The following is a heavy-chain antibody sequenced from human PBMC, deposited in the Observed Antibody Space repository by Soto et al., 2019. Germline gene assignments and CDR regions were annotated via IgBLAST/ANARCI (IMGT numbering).Heavy chain of an antibody. J-gene: IGHJ4*02. D-gene: IGHD2-2*01. V-gene: IGHV3-23*01. CDR3: ATAPWSVGYQLKGGHH. CDR1: GFTFSSYA. CDR2: ISGSGGST. Sequence: GGSLRLSCAASGFTFSSYAMSWVRQAPGKGLEWVSAISGSGGSTYYADSVKGRFTISRDNSKNTLYLQMNSLRAEDTAVYYCATAPWSVGYQLKGGHHWGQGTLVTVSS.